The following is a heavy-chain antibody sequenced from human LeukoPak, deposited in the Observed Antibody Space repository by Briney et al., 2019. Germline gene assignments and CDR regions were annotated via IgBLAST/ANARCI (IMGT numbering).Heavy chain of an antibody. Sequence: PGESLKISCKGSGYSFTSYWIGWVRQMPGKGLEWMGIIYPGDSDTRYGPSFQGQVTISADKSISTAYLQWSSLKASDIAMYYCARQSGYSYGYMSDYFDYWGQGTLVTVSS. J-gene: IGHJ4*02. D-gene: IGHD5-18*01. CDR3: ARQSGYSYGYMSDYFDY. CDR1: GYSFTSYW. V-gene: IGHV5-51*01. CDR2: IYPGDSDT.